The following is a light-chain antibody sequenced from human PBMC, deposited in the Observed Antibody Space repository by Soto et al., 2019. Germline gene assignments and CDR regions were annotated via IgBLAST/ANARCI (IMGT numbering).Light chain of an antibody. Sequence: EIVLTQSPATLSLSPGERATLSCRASQSVSSYLACYQQKPGQAPMLLIYDASNRATGIPARFSGSGSGTDVTVTISSLEPEDFAVYYCQQRSNWPPTYGGGTKVEIK. CDR1: QSVSSY. CDR2: DAS. J-gene: IGKJ4*01. V-gene: IGKV3-11*01. CDR3: QQRSNWPPT.